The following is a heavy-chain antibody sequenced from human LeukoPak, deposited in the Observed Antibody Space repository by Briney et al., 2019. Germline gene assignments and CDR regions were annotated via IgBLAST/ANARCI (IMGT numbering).Heavy chain of an antibody. CDR2: ISFDGSNE. Sequence: QAGGSLRLSCAASGFTFTRFSMHWVRQAPGKGLEWVAAISFDGSNEGYAESVKGRFAISRDNSKNTMYLQMSSLSSEDTAVYYCARDSVPVWLYVGTYDVWGQGTMVSVSS. D-gene: IGHD3-22*01. J-gene: IGHJ3*01. V-gene: IGHV3-30*09. CDR3: ARDSVPVWLYVGTYDV. CDR1: GFTFTRFS.